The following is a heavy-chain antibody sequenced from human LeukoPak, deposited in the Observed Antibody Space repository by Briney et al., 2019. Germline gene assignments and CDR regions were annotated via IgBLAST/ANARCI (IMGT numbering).Heavy chain of an antibody. V-gene: IGHV3-7*03. J-gene: IGHJ6*02. CDR3: ARGGGLDV. Sequence: GGSLRLSCAASGFALSSYWMSWVRQAPGKGLEWVANIKQDGSEINYVDSVKGRFTISRDNAKNSLYLQMSNLRAEDTAVYFCARGGGLDVWGQGATVTVSS. D-gene: IGHD3-16*01. CDR2: IKQDGSEI. CDR1: GFALSSYW.